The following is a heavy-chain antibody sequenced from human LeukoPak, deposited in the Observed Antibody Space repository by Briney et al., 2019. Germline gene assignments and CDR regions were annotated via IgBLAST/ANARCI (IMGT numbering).Heavy chain of an antibody. V-gene: IGHV3-21*01. Sequence: PGGSLRLSCAASGFTFSSYSMNWVRQAPGKGLEWVSSISSSSSYIYYADSVKGRFTISRDNAKNSLYLQMNSLRAEDTAVYYCARATVTTAPEYFYWGQGTLVTVSS. D-gene: IGHD4-11*01. J-gene: IGHJ4*02. CDR3: ARATVTTAPEYFY. CDR1: GFTFSSYS. CDR2: ISSSSSYI.